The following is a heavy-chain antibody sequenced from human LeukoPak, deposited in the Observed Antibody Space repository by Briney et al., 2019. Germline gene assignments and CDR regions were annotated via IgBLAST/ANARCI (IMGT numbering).Heavy chain of an antibody. Sequence: SGALSLTCAVSGGSVSSTNSWSWVRQSPGKGLEWIGEIYHSGSANYNPSLRSRVTMSLDKSKNQFSLKLSSVTAADTAVYYCASPVLRFLEWSFDYWGQGTLVTVSS. J-gene: IGHJ4*02. V-gene: IGHV4-4*02. CDR2: IYHSGSA. CDR3: ASPVLRFLEWSFDY. CDR1: GGSVSSTNS. D-gene: IGHD3-3*01.